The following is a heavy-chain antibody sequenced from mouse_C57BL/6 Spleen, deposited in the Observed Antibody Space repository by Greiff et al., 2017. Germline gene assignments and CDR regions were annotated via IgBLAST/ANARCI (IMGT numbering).Heavy chain of an antibody. CDR3: ARSGSSYDGYAMDY. Sequence: QVQLKQSGAELVKPGASVKMSCKASGYTFTSYWITWVKQRPGQGLEWIGDIYPGSGSTNYKEKFKSKATLTVDTSSSTAYMQLSSLTSEDSAVYYCARSGSSYDGYAMDYWGQGTSVTVSS. J-gene: IGHJ4*01. V-gene: IGHV1-55*01. CDR2: IYPGSGST. CDR1: GYTFTSYW. D-gene: IGHD1-1*01.